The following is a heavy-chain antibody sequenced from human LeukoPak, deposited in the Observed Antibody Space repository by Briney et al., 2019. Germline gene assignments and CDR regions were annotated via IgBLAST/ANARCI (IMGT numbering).Heavy chain of an antibody. CDR2: IWHDGSNK. CDR1: GFIFESCG. J-gene: IGHJ4*02. CDR3: ARDYNWNLGDY. Sequence: GRSLRLSCAASGFIFESCGMHWVRQAPGKGLEWVALIWHDGSNKGYADSVKGRFTISRDNSKNTLDLQMNSLRAEDTAVYYCARDYNWNLGDYWGQGTLVTVSS. D-gene: IGHD1-20*01. V-gene: IGHV3-33*01.